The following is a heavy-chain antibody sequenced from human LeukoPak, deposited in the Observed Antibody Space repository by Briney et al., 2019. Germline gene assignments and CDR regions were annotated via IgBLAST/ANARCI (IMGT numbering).Heavy chain of an antibody. CDR1: GYTFIDYA. Sequence: VASVKVSCKASGYTFIDYAITWVRQAPGQGLQWMGWISTYNADTIYAQNLQGRVTTTTDTSTSTAYMEVRSLRSDDTAVYFCARGAYDGSSAMDYWGQGTLVTVSS. CDR3: ARGAYDGSSAMDY. V-gene: IGHV1-18*01. J-gene: IGHJ4*02. CDR2: ISTYNADT. D-gene: IGHD4-23*01.